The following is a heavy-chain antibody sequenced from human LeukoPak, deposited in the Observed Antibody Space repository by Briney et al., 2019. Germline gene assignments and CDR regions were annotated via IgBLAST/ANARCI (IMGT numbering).Heavy chain of an antibody. CDR3: AGLASSSPSPLLLNYYYYLDV. J-gene: IGHJ6*03. Sequence: GASVKVSCKASGGTFSSYAISWVRQAPGQGLEWMGGIITIFGTANYAQKFQGRVTITTDESTSTAYMELSSLRSEDTAVYYCAGLASSSPSPLLLNYYYYLDVWGKGTTVTVSS. CDR2: IITIFGTA. V-gene: IGHV1-69*05. D-gene: IGHD6-6*01. CDR1: GGTFSSYA.